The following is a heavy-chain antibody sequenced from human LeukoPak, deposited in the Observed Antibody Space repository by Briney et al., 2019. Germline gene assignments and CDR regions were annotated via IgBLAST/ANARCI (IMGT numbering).Heavy chain of an antibody. CDR1: GDSVSSNSAA. CDR2: TYYRSKWFI. CDR3: TRSDCSSGRCPGFDN. D-gene: IGHD6-19*01. Sequence: SQTFSLTCGISGDSVSSNSAAWNWIRQSPSRGLEWLGRTYYRSKWFINYAPSVKSRIIINPDTPKNQVSLQLNSVTPEDTAVYYCTRSDCSSGRCPGFDNWGQGTLVTASS. V-gene: IGHV6-1*01. J-gene: IGHJ4*02.